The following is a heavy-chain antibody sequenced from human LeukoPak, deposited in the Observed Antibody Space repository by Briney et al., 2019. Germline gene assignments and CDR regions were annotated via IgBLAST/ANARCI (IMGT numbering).Heavy chain of an antibody. CDR2: IYYSGST. CDR3: ASSPYSSGELDY. Sequence: PSQTLSLTCTVSGGSISSGDYYWSWIRQPPGKGLEWIGYIYYSGSTYYNPSLKSRVTMSVDTTKNQFSLKLSSVTAADTAVYYCASSPYSSGELDYWGQGTLVTVSS. CDR1: GGSISSGDYY. V-gene: IGHV4-30-4*01. J-gene: IGHJ4*02. D-gene: IGHD6-19*01.